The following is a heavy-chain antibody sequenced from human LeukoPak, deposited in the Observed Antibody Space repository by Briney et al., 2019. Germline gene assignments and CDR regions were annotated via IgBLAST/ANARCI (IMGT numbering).Heavy chain of an antibody. CDR1: GFTFSSYA. V-gene: IGHV3-23*01. Sequence: GASLRLSCAASGFTFSSYAMSWVRQAPGKGLEWVSAISGSGGSTYYADSVKGRFTISRDNSKNTLYLQTNSLRAEDTAVYYCAKGGEVATIRGYYFDYWGQGTLVTVSS. J-gene: IGHJ4*02. CDR2: ISGSGGST. CDR3: AKGGEVATIRGYYFDY. D-gene: IGHD5-12*01.